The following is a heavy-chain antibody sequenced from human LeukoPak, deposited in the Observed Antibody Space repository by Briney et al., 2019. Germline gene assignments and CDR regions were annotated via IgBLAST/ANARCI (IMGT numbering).Heavy chain of an antibody. D-gene: IGHD7-27*01. V-gene: IGHV3-64*01. J-gene: IGHJ4*02. CDR2: ISSNGGSI. Sequence: GGSLRLSCAASGFTFSDYAMHWVRQAPGKELEYVSAISSNGGSIHYANSVKGRFTISRDNAKNSLYLQMNSLRAEDTAVYYCARDLNWETYWGQGTLVSVSS. CDR3: ARDLNWETY. CDR1: GFTFSDYA.